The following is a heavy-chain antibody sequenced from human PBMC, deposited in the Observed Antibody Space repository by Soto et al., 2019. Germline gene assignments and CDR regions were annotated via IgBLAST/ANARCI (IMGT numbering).Heavy chain of an antibody. J-gene: IGHJ4*02. V-gene: IGHV1-69*13. CDR3: ARSPYLGYSSSWPFDY. Sequence: GASVKVSCKASGGTFSSYAISWVRQAPGQGLERMGGIIPIFGTANYAQKFQGRVTITADESTSTAYMELSSLRSEDTAVYYCARSPYLGYSSSWPFDYWGQGTLVTVSS. CDR1: GGTFSSYA. D-gene: IGHD6-13*01. CDR2: IIPIFGTA.